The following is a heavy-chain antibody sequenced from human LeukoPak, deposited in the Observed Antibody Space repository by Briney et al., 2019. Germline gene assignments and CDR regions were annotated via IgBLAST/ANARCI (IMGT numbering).Heavy chain of an antibody. CDR3: ARQTGAYYYMDV. J-gene: IGHJ6*03. CDR1: GGSFSGYY. CDR2: INHSGST. V-gene: IGHV4-34*01. D-gene: IGHD4/OR15-4a*01. Sequence: SETLSLTCAVYGGSFSGYYWSWIRQPPGKGLEWIGEINHSGSTNYNPSLKSRVTISVDTSRKQFFLRLSSVTAADTAVYYCARQTGAYYYMDVWGKGTTVTVSS.